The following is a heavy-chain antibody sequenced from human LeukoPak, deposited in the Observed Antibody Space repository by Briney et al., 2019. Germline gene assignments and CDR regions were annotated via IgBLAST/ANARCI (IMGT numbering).Heavy chain of an antibody. CDR3: ARHQYYYGSGSGSYYYYYYMDV. CDR1: GYSFTSYW. Sequence: GESLKISCKGSGYSFTSYWIGWVRQMPGKGLEWMGIIYPGDSDTRYSPSFQGQVTISADKSISTAYLRWSSLKASDTAMYYCARHQYYYGSGSGSYYYYYYMDVWGKGTTVTVSS. V-gene: IGHV5-51*01. J-gene: IGHJ6*03. D-gene: IGHD3-10*01. CDR2: IYPGDSDT.